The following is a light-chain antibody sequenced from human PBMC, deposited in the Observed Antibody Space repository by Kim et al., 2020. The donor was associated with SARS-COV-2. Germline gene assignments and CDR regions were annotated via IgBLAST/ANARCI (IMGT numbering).Light chain of an antibody. CDR1: NIGRKS. CDR3: QVWDSCSDHPGV. V-gene: IGLV3-21*04. J-gene: IGLJ2*01. Sequence: SYELTQPPSVSVAPGKAARFTCGGDNIGRKSVHWYQQRPGQAPVLVIYYDSDRPSGIPERFSGSNSGNTATLTINRVEAGDEADYYCQVWDSCSDHPGVF. CDR2: YDS.